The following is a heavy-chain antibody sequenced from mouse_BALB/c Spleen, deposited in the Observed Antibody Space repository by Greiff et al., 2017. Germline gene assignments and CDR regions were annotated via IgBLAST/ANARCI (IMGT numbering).Heavy chain of an antibody. J-gene: IGHJ3*01. CDR3: ARRDYYDYDGGGFAY. V-gene: IGHV3-2*02. CDR1: GYSITSDYA. D-gene: IGHD2-4*01. Sequence: EVQLQQSGPGLVKPSQSLSLTCTVTGYSITSDYAWNWIRQFTGNKLEWMGYISYSGSTSYNPSHKSRISITRDTSKNQFFLQLNSVTTEDTATYYCARRDYYDYDGGGFAYWGQGTLVTVSA. CDR2: ISYSGST.